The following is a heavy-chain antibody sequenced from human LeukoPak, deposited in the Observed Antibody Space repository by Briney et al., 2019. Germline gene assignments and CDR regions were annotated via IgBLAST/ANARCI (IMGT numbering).Heavy chain of an antibody. V-gene: IGHV3-49*04. Sequence: PGGSLRLSCTASGFTFGDYAMSWVRQAPGKGLEWVGVIRSKAYGGTTEYAASVEARFTISRDDSKSIDYLQMNSLKTEDTAVYYCTRQGSGYYLGSMGFDYWGQGTLVTVSS. CDR1: GFTFGDYA. J-gene: IGHJ4*02. CDR3: TRQGSGYYLGSMGFDY. D-gene: IGHD3-22*01. CDR2: IRSKAYGGTT.